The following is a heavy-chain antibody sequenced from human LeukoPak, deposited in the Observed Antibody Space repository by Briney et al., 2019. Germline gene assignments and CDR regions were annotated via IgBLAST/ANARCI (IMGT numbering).Heavy chain of an antibody. Sequence: GGSLRLSCAASGFTFSSYAMSWVRQAPGKGLEWVSAISGSGGSTYYADSVKGRFTISRDNSKNTLYLQMNSLRAEDTAVYYCAKLAVLRFLEWLLAFDYWGQGTLVTVSS. V-gene: IGHV3-23*01. J-gene: IGHJ4*02. CDR2: ISGSGGST. CDR3: AKLAVLRFLEWLLAFDY. D-gene: IGHD3-3*01. CDR1: GFTFSSYA.